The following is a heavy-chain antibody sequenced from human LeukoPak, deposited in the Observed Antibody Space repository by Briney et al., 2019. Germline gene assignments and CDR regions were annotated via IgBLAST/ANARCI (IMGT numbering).Heavy chain of an antibody. CDR1: GFSLSNNY. J-gene: IGHJ5*02. Sequence: PGGSLILSFAASGFSLSNNYVNWVRRAPGKGLEWVAVIYTSGTTKAADSVKGRFTISRDNSKNTVFLQMNGLRPEDTAVYYCAKDMGIDPWGQGTLVTVFS. CDR2: IYTSGTT. V-gene: IGHV3-66*01. D-gene: IGHD2-15*01. CDR3: AKDMGIDP.